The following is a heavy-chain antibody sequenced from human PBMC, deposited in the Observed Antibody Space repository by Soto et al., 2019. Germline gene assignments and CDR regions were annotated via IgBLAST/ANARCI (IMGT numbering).Heavy chain of an antibody. CDR2: ISYDGVNK. CDR3: AKARYASGWPGLDT. J-gene: IGHJ5*02. Sequence: PGESLKISCVASRFNFSAYGMHWVRQAPGKGLEWVAGISYDGVNKFYSASMKGRLTVSRDNAKNTFYLQMNSLRPADTALYYCAKARYASGWPGLDTSGQGALVTVPA. V-gene: IGHV3-30*18. D-gene: IGHD6-19*01. CDR1: RFNFSAYG.